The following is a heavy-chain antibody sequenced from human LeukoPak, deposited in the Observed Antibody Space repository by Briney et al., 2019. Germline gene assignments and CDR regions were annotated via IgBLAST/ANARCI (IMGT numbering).Heavy chain of an antibody. V-gene: IGHV1-3*01. CDR3: ARGPPQRLLWFGELLYY. J-gene: IGHJ4*02. CDR2: INAGNGNT. Sequence: ASVTVSCKASGYTFTSYAMHWVRQAPGQRLEWMGWINAGNGNTKYSQKFQGRVTITRDTSASTAYMELSSLRSEDTAVYYCARGPPQRLLWFGELLYYWGQGTLVTVPS. D-gene: IGHD3-10*01. CDR1: GYTFTSYA.